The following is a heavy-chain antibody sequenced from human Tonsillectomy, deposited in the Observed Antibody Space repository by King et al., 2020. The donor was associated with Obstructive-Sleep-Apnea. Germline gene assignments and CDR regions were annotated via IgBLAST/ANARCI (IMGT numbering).Heavy chain of an antibody. V-gene: IGHV1-69*09. Sequence: QLVQSGAEVKKPGSSVKVSCKASGGTFSSYAISWVRQAPGQGLEWMGGIIPILGIANYAQKFQGRGTITADKSTSTAYMELSSLRSEDTAVYYCENGITGTEVDAVDIWGQGTMVTVSS. CDR2: IIPILGIA. CDR3: ENGITGTEVDAVDI. J-gene: IGHJ3*02. D-gene: IGHD1-20*01. CDR1: GGTFSSYA.